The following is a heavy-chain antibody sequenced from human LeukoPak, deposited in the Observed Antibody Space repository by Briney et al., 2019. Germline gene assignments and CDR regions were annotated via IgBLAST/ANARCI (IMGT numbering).Heavy chain of an antibody. J-gene: IGHJ4*02. Sequence: ASVKVSCKASGYTFTSSGISWVRQAPGQGLEWMGWISAYNGNTNYAQKLQGRVTMTTDTSTSTAYMELRSLRSYDTAVYYCARDGNYDIRTNADYWGQGTLVTVSS. CDR1: GYTFTSSG. CDR2: ISAYNGNT. V-gene: IGHV1-18*01. D-gene: IGHD3-9*01. CDR3: ARDGNYDIRTNADY.